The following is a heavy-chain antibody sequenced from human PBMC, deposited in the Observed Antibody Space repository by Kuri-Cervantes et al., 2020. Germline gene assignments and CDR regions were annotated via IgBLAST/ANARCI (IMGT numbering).Heavy chain of an antibody. D-gene: IGHD2-21*02. J-gene: IGHJ3*02. CDR2: IYYSGST. V-gene: IGHV4-31*02. CDR1: GGSISSGGYY. Sequence: SCTVSGGSISSGGYYWSWIRQHPGKGLEWIGYIYYSGSTYYNPSLKSRVTISVDRSKNQFSLKLSSVTAADTAVYYCARTYMYCGGDCYFDAFDIWGQGTMVTVSS. CDR3: ARTYMYCGGDCYFDAFDI.